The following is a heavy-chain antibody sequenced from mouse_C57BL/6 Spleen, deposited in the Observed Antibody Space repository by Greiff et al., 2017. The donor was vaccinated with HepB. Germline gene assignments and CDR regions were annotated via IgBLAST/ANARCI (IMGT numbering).Heavy chain of an antibody. CDR3: ARRYDYDGDYFDY. Sequence: EVMLVESGGDLVKPGGSLKLSCAASGFTFSSYGMSWVRQTPDKRLEWVATISSGGSYTYYPDSVKGRFTISRDNAKNTLYLQMSSLKSEDTAMYDCARRYDYDGDYFDYWGQGTTLTVSS. D-gene: IGHD2-4*01. J-gene: IGHJ2*01. CDR2: ISSGGSYT. CDR1: GFTFSSYG. V-gene: IGHV5-6*02.